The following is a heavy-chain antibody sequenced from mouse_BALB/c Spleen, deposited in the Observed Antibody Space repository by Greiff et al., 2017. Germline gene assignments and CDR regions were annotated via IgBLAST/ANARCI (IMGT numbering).Heavy chain of an antibody. V-gene: IGHV6-6*02. CDR3: TRGPYWYFDV. Sequence: EVKVEESGGGLVQPGGSMKLSCVASGFTFSNYWMNWVRQSPEKGLEWVAEIRLKSNNYATHYAESVKGRFTISRDDSKSSVYLQMNNLRAEDTGIYYCTRGPYWYFDVWGAGTTVTVSS. CDR1: GFTFSNYW. J-gene: IGHJ1*01. CDR2: IRLKSNNYAT.